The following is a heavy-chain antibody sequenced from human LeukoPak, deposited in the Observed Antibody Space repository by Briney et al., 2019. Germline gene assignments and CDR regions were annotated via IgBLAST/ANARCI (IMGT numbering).Heavy chain of an antibody. J-gene: IGHJ5*02. Sequence: KSGGSLRLSCAASGFTFSSYSMNWVRQAPGKGLEWVSSISSSSSYIYYADSVKGRFTISGDNAKNSLYLQMNSLRAEDTAVYYCARVVVVVVAATRVDWFDPWGQGTLVTVSS. CDR3: ARVVVVVVAATRVDWFDP. V-gene: IGHV3-21*01. D-gene: IGHD2-15*01. CDR1: GFTFSSYS. CDR2: ISSSSSYI.